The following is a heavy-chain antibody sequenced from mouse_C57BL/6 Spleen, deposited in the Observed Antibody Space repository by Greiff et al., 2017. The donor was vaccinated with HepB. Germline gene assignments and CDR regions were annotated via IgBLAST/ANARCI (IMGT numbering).Heavy chain of an antibody. CDR3: ARTLITTVVATDYYAMDY. CDR2: ISSGSSTI. V-gene: IGHV5-17*01. J-gene: IGHJ4*01. Sequence: DVMLVESGGGLVKPGGSLKLSCAASGFTFSDYGMHWVRQAPEKGLEWVAYISSGSSTIYYADTVKGRFTISRDNAKNTLFLQMTSLRSEDTAMYYCARTLITTVVATDYYAMDYWGQGTSVTVSS. D-gene: IGHD1-1*01. CDR1: GFTFSDYG.